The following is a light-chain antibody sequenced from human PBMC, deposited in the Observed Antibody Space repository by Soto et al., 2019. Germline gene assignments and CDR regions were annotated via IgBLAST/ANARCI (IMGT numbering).Light chain of an antibody. Sequence: EIVLTQSPATLSLSPGETATLSCRASQSVSSSLAWYQQKPGQTPRLLIYDASNRATGIPARFSGSGSGTDLTRTVSSLEPEDFAVYYCQQRSSWPLTFGGGTKVEIK. CDR2: DAS. J-gene: IGKJ4*01. V-gene: IGKV3-11*01. CDR3: QQRSSWPLT. CDR1: QSVSSS.